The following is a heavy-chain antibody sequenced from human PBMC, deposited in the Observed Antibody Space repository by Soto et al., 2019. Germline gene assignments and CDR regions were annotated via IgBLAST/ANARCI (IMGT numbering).Heavy chain of an antibody. Sequence: PGGSLRLSCTASGCTYISYWMSWVRQAPGKGLEWVVHITEEGTEKYYVDSVKGRFTISRDNSKNTLYLQMNSLRAEDTAVYYCAKSSSYSSSSHFDYWGQGTLVTVSS. J-gene: IGHJ4*02. V-gene: IGHV3-7*03. CDR1: GCTYISYW. CDR2: ITEEGTEK. D-gene: IGHD6-6*01. CDR3: AKSSSYSSSSHFDY.